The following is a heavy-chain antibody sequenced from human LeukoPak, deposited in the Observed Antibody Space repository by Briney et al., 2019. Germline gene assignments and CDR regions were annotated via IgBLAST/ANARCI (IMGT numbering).Heavy chain of an antibody. J-gene: IGHJ4*02. CDR3: TRDAVAAFDY. Sequence: GGSLRLSCVASRFTFRSYGMHWVRQAPGKGLEWVAVIWYDGSNQYYADSVKGRFTISRDNSKNTVWLQMNSLRVEDTAVYYCTRDAVAAFDYWGQGTLVTVSS. CDR1: RFTFRSYG. D-gene: IGHD6-6*01. V-gene: IGHV3-33*01. CDR2: IWYDGSNQ.